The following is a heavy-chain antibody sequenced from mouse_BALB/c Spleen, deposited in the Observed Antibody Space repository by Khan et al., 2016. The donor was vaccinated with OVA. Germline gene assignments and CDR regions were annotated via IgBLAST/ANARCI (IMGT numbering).Heavy chain of an antibody. D-gene: IGHD1-1*01. J-gene: IGHJ3*01. V-gene: IGHV1-69*02. CDR3: TREVVDGSSFAY. Sequence: QVQLQQPGTELVRPGASVKLSCKASGYTFTNYWINWVKQRPGQGLEWIGNIYPSDSYTNYNQKFKDMATLTVDKSSSTAYMQLSSPASEDSAVYYCTREVVDGSSFAYWGQGTLVTVSA. CDR2: IYPSDSYT. CDR1: GYTFTNYW.